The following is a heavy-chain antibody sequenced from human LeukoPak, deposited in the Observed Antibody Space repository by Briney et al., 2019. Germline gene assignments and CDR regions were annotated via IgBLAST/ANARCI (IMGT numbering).Heavy chain of an antibody. D-gene: IGHD6-13*01. CDR1: TDSLSSSGYY. J-gene: IGHJ5*02. CDR2: IYYSGST. V-gene: IGHV4-39*07. Sequence: PSETLSLTCTVSTDSLSSSGYYWGWIRQPPGKGLEWIGNIYYSGSTYYNPSLKSRVTISVDTSKNQFSLKLSSVTAADTAVYYCARLRSSSWSWFDPWGQGTLVTVSS. CDR3: ARLRSSSWSWFDP.